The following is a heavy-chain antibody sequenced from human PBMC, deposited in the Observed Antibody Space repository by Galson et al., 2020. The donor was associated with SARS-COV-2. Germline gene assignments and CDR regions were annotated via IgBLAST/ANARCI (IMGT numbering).Heavy chain of an antibody. CDR2: ISTYNGNT. Sequence: ASVKVSCKASGYTFTNYGISWVRQAPGQGLEWMGWISTYNGNTKYVQKLQGRVTMTTDTSTITAYMELRSLRSDDTAVYYCARDHLGYCSSTSCLPLDYWGQGTLVTVSS. CDR3: ARDHLGYCSSTSCLPLDY. J-gene: IGHJ4*02. CDR1: GYTFTNYG. D-gene: IGHD2-2*01. V-gene: IGHV1-18*01.